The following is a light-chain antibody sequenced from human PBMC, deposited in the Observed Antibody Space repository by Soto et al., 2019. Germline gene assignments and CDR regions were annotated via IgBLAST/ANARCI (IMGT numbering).Light chain of an antibody. CDR3: QQYNNWPRT. CDR2: GAS. J-gene: IGKJ1*01. V-gene: IGKV3-15*01. Sequence: EIVMTQSPATLSVSPGERATLSCSASQSVSSNLAWYPQKPGQAPRLLIYGASTRATGIPARFSGSGSGTEFTLTISSLQSEDFAVYYCQQYNNWPRTFGQGTKVEIK. CDR1: QSVSSN.